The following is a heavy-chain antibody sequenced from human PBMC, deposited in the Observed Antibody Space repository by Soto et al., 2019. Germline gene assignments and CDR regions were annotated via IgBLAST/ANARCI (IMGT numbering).Heavy chain of an antibody. J-gene: IGHJ3*02. V-gene: IGHV1-69*13. CDR3: ATRGRYCSSTSCYTTEDAFDI. CDR2: IIPIFGTA. D-gene: IGHD2-2*02. Sequence: ASVKVSCKASGGTFSSYAISWVRQAPGQGLEWMGGIIPIFGTANYAQKFQGRVTITADESTSTAYMELSRLRSEDTAVYYCATRGRYCSSTSCYTTEDAFDIWGQGTMVTVSS. CDR1: GGTFSSYA.